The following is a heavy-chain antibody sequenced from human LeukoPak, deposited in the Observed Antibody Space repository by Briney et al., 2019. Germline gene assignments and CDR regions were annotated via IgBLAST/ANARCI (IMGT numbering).Heavy chain of an antibody. D-gene: IGHD3-22*01. V-gene: IGHV3-66*01. J-gene: IGHJ4*02. Sequence: GGSLRLSCAASGFTVRSNYMNWVRQAPGKGLEWVSVIYSGGTTYYADSVKGRFTISRDSSKNTLYLQMNSLRAEDTAVYYCAKDRYDSSGYYDYWGQGTLVTVSS. CDR1: GFTVRSNY. CDR3: AKDRYDSSGYYDY. CDR2: IYSGGTT.